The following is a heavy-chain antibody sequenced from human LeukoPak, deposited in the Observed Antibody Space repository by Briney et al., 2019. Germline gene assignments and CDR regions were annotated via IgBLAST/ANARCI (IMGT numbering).Heavy chain of an antibody. CDR2: INPNSGGT. D-gene: IGHD3-10*02. CDR1: GYTLTGYY. V-gene: IGHV1-2*02. Sequence: GASVKVSCKASGYTLTGYYMHWVRQAPGQGLEWMGWINPNSGGTNYAQKFQGRVTMTRDTSISTAYMELSRLRSDDTAVYYCARDSGLLRTGTDYWGQGTLVTVSS. CDR3: ARDSGLLRTGTDY. J-gene: IGHJ4*02.